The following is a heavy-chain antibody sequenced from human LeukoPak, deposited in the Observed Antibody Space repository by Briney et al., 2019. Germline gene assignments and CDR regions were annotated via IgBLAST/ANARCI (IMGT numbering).Heavy chain of an antibody. D-gene: IGHD3-16*02. V-gene: IGHV3-30-3*01. J-gene: IGHJ6*04. Sequence: GGSLRLSCAASGFTISSYAMHWVRQAPGKGLEWVAVISYDGSNKYYADSVKGRFTISRDNSKNTLYLQMNSLRAEDTAVYYCAKDEGGSYLGIYYYYYGMDVWGKGTTVTVSS. CDR2: ISYDGSNK. CDR1: GFTISSYA. CDR3: AKDEGGSYLGIYYYYYGMDV.